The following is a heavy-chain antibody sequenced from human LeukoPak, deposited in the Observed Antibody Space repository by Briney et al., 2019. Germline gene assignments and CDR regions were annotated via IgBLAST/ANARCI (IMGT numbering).Heavy chain of an antibody. V-gene: IGHV4-34*01. J-gene: IGHJ4*02. CDR3: ASYDYGDYAPSD. CDR2: INHSGST. D-gene: IGHD4-17*01. Sequence: PSETLSLTCAVYGGSFSGYYWSWIRQPPGKGLEWIGEINHSGSTNYNPSLKSRVTISVDTSKNQFSLKLSSVTAADTAVYYYASYDYGDYAPSDWGQGTLVTVSS. CDR1: GGSFSGYY.